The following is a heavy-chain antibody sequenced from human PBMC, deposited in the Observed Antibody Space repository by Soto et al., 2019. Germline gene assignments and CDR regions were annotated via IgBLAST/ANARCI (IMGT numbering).Heavy chain of an antibody. D-gene: IGHD3-10*01. CDR3: ARWGIQLSYAFDH. CDR2: IYTSGAT. J-gene: IGHJ4*02. V-gene: IGHV4-4*07. Sequence: SETLSLTCSVSGSSFSNFYWSWIRQSAGKGLEWIGRIYTSGATSYNPSLKSRVTMSVDTSQTQMSLNLTSVTAAETAVYYCARWGIQLSYAFDHWGQGILVTVSS. CDR1: GSSFSNFY.